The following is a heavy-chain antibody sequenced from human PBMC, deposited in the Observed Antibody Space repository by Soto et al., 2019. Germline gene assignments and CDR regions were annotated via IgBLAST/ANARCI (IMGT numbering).Heavy chain of an antibody. V-gene: IGHV4-59*01. Sequence: SETLSLTCTVSGGFIWGWIRQSPDKGLEWIGYIYNSGRYNYNPSLESRLTISVDTSKNQFSLKLSSVTAADTAVYYCARGIEGWYQGRYYYGMDVWGQGTTVTVSS. CDR3: ARGIEGWYQGRYYYGMDV. J-gene: IGHJ6*02. CDR1: GGFI. CDR2: IYNSGRY. D-gene: IGHD6-19*01.